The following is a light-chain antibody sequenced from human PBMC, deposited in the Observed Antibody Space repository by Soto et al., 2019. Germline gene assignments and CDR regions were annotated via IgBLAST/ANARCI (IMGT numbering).Light chain of an antibody. CDR2: GAS. J-gene: IGKJ1*01. CDR1: QSISRY. CDR3: QQSYSAPTWT. Sequence: IKVTQSPSSLSASVGDRVSITCRASQSISRYLNWYQQKAGKAPKLLIYGASSLQGGVPSRFSGRGSGTDFTLTISSLQPEDFATYYCQQSYSAPTWTFGQGGKVDI. V-gene: IGKV1-39*01.